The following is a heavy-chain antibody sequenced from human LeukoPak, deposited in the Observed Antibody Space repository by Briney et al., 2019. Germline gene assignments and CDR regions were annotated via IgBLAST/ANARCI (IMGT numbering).Heavy chain of an antibody. J-gene: IGHJ4*02. Sequence: RPGGSPRLSCAASGFTFDDYGMSWVRQAPGKGLEWVSGINWNGGSTGYADSVKGRFTISRDNSKNTLYLQMNSLRAEDTAVYYCAKTMVRGVIINPYFDYWGQGTLVTVSS. CDR1: GFTFDDYG. D-gene: IGHD3-10*01. V-gene: IGHV3-20*04. CDR3: AKTMVRGVIINPYFDY. CDR2: INWNGGST.